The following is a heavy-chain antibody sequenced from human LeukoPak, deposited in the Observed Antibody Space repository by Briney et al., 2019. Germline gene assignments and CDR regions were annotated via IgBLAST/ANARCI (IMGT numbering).Heavy chain of an antibody. V-gene: IGHV4-30-2*01. CDR2: IYHSGST. D-gene: IGHD3-22*01. CDR1: GGSISSGGYS. Sequence: SQTLSLTCAVSGGSISSGGYSWSWIRQPPGKGLEWIGYIYHSGSTYYNPPLKCRVTISVDRSKNQFSLKLSSVTAADTAVYYCARGDSSGYYYGTHFDYWGQGTLVTVSS. J-gene: IGHJ4*02. CDR3: ARGDSSGYYYGTHFDY.